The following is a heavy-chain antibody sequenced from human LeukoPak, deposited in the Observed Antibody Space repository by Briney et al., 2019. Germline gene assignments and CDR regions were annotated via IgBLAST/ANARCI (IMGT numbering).Heavy chain of an antibody. D-gene: IGHD1-26*01. J-gene: IGHJ3*02. V-gene: IGHV3-30-3*01. CDR2: ISYDGSNK. CDR1: GFTFSSYA. CDR3: ASDPVYSGSYYEAFDI. Sequence: GGSLRLSCAASGFTFSSYAMHWVRQAPGKGLEWVAVISYDGSNKYYADSVKGRFTLSRDNSKNTLYLQMNSLRAEDTAVYYCASDPVYSGSYYEAFDIWGQGTMVTVSS.